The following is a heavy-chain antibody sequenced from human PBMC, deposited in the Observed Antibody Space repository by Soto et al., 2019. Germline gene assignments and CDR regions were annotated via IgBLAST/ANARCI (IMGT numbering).Heavy chain of an antibody. D-gene: IGHD3-22*01. J-gene: IGHJ4*02. CDR2: VYNDGSA. CDR3: ARLVYDSRLNYLYFDH. CDR1: GVSISSGNW. Sequence: PSETLSLTCDVSGVSISSGNWWSWVRQPPGKGPEWIAEVYNDGSANYHPSLESRATISVDRSKNQFSLRLSSVTAADTGKYYCARLVYDSRLNYLYFDHWGQGTLVTVSS. V-gene: IGHV4-4*02.